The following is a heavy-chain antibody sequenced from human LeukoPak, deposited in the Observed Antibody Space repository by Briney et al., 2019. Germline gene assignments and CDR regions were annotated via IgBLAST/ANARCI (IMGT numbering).Heavy chain of an antibody. V-gene: IGHV4-59*12. CDR3: ARVWQLVRGGDAFDI. D-gene: IGHD6-6*01. Sequence: SETLSLTCIVSGDSINSDYWNWIRQPPGKGLEWIGYIYYSGSVNYNPSLKSRVTISVDTSKNQFSLKLSSVTAADTAVYYCARVWQLVRGGDAFDIWGQGTMVTVSS. J-gene: IGHJ3*02. CDR1: GDSINSDY. CDR2: IYYSGSV.